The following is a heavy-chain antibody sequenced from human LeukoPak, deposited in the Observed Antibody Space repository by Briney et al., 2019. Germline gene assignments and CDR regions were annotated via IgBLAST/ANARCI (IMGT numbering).Heavy chain of an antibody. CDR2: INPNSGDT. V-gene: IGHV1-2*02. D-gene: IGHD3-3*01. CDR1: GYTFSDYY. J-gene: IGHJ5*02. Sequence: ASVKVSCKTSGYTFSDYYIHWIRQAPGQGLEWVGWINPNSGDTDYAQKFQGRVTVTRDTSISTAYMELSSLRSEDTAVYYCAAARDYDFWSANWFDPWGQGTLVIVSS. CDR3: AAARDYDFWSANWFDP.